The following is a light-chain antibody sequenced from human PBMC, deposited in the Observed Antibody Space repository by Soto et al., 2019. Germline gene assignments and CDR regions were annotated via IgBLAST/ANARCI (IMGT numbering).Light chain of an antibody. CDR3: QQRSNWQT. V-gene: IGKV3-11*01. J-gene: IGKJ1*01. CDR1: QIINSN. Sequence: EIVMTQSPATLSVSPGEGATLSCRASQIINSNLAWYRHKPGQAPRLLIYDASNTATGIPARFSGSGSGTDFTLTISSLEPEDFAVYYCQQRSNWQTFGQGTKVDIK. CDR2: DAS.